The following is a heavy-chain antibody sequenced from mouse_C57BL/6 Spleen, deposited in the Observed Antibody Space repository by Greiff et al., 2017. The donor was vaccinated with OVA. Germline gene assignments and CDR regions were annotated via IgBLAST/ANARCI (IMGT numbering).Heavy chain of an antibody. V-gene: IGHV2-9-1*01. CDR3: ARGNWDFDY. D-gene: IGHD4-1*01. CDR2: IWTGGGS. CDR1: GFSLTSYA. J-gene: IGHJ2*01. Sequence: VQVVESGPGLVAPSQSLSITCTVSGFSLTSYAISWVRQPPGKGLEWLGVIWTGGGSNYNSALISRLSISKDNSKSQVFLKMNSLQTDDTARYYCARGNWDFDYWGQGTTLTVSS.